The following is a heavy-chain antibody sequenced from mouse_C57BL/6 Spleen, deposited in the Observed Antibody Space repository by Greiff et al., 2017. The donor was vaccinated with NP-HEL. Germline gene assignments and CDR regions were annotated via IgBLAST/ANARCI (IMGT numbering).Heavy chain of an antibody. Sequence: EVKVVESGGGLVKPGGSLKLSCAASGFTFSSYTMSWVRQPPEKRLEWVATISGGGGNTYYPDSVTGRFPISRDNAKNTLYLQMSSLRAEDTALYYCARSYGSRGGVYYAMDYWGQGTSVTVSS. CDR1: GFTFSSYT. V-gene: IGHV5-9*01. J-gene: IGHJ4*01. D-gene: IGHD1-1*01. CDR2: ISGGGGNT. CDR3: ARSYGSRGGVYYAMDY.